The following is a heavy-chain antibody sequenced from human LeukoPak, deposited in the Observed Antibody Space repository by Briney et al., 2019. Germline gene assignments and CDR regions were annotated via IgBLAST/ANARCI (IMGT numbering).Heavy chain of an antibody. V-gene: IGHV4-39*01. CDR3: ARRCSGGSCYYRIDTFDI. J-gene: IGHJ3*02. Sequence: SETLSLTCTVSGGSISSSSYYWDWIRQPPGKGLEWIGSIYYSGSTYYNPSLKSRVTISVDTSKNQLSLKLNSVTAADTAVYYCARRCSGGSCYYRIDTFDIWGQGTMVTVSS. CDR2: IYYSGST. D-gene: IGHD2-15*01. CDR1: GGSISSSSYY.